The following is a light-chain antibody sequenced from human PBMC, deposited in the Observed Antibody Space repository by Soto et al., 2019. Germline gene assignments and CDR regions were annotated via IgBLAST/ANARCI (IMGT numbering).Light chain of an antibody. CDR1: QSISSW. CDR2: DAS. CDR3: PQYNSYRGT. J-gene: IGKJ3*01. V-gene: IGKV1-5*01. Sequence: DIKMTQSPSTLSASVGDRVTITCRASQSISSWLAWYQQKPGKAPKILIYDASSLESGVPSRFSCSGAGTECTRSISSLQPDDVETDDCPQYNSYRGTFGPGTKVDIK.